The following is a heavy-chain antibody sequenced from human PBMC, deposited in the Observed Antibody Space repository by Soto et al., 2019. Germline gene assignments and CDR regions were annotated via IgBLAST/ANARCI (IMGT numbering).Heavy chain of an antibody. V-gene: IGHV1-8*01. CDR1: GYTFTSYD. J-gene: IGHJ4*02. Sequence: ASVKVSCKASGYTFTSYDINWVRQATGQGLEWMGWMNPNSGNTGDSQKIQGRVTMTRNTSISTAYMELSSLRSEDTALYYFARSEDIVVVPAAPTPFDYWGQGTLVTVSS. D-gene: IGHD2-2*01. CDR2: MNPNSGNT. CDR3: ARSEDIVVVPAAPTPFDY.